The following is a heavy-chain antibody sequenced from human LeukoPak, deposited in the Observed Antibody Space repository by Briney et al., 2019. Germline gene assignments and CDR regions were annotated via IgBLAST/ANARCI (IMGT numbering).Heavy chain of an antibody. D-gene: IGHD3-10*01. V-gene: IGHV4-59*12. CDR1: GGSISSYY. J-gene: IGHJ5*02. CDR3: ARFRRITMVRGSQKGDWFDP. CDR2: IYYSGST. Sequence: PSETLSLTCTVSGGSISSYYWSWIRQPPGKGLEWIGYIYYSGSTNYKPSLKSRVTISVDTSKNQFSLKLSSVTAADTAVYYCARFRRITMVRGSQKGDWFDPWGQGTLVTVSS.